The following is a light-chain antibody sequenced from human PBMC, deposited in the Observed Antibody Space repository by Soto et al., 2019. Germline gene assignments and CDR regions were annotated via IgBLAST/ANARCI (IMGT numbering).Light chain of an antibody. J-gene: IGLJ3*02. CDR2: EVI. Sequence: QSVLTQPASVSGSPGQSITISCAGTGGDVGGYSYVSWYQQHPGKAPKLMIYEVIRRPSGISNRFSGSKSGNTASLTISTLQAEDEAEYYCSSYTTSSTVVFGGGTKLTVL. CDR1: GGDVGGYSY. CDR3: SSYTTSSTVV. V-gene: IGLV2-14*01.